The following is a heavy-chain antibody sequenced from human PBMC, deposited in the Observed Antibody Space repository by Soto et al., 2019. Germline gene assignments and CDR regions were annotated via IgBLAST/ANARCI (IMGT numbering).Heavy chain of an antibody. CDR1: GGSFSGYY. J-gene: IGHJ4*02. Sequence: SETLSLTCAVYGGSFSGYYWSWIRQPPGKGLEWIGEINHSGSTNYNPSLKSRVTISVDTSKNQFSLKLSSVTAADTAVYYCARGRRIAAAGVDYWGQGTLVTVSS. CDR3: ARGRRIAAAGVDY. CDR2: INHSGST. V-gene: IGHV4-34*01. D-gene: IGHD6-13*01.